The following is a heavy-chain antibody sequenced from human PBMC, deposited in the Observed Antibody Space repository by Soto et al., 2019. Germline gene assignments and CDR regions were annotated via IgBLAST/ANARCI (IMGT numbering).Heavy chain of an antibody. CDR3: ARDGCGGDCYYFDY. V-gene: IGHV3-33*01. D-gene: IGHD2-21*02. J-gene: IGHJ4*02. Sequence: GGSLRLPCAASGFTFSSYGMHWVRQAPGKGLEWVAVIWYDGSNKYYADSVKGRFTISRDNSKNTLYLQMNSLRAEDTAVYYCARDGCGGDCYYFDYWGQGTLVTVSS. CDR1: GFTFSSYG. CDR2: IWYDGSNK.